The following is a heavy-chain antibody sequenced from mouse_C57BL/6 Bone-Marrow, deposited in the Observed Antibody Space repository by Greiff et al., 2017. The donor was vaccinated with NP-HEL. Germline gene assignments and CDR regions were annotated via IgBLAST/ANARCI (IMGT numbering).Heavy chain of an antibody. CDR2: IYPGDGDT. CDR1: GYAFSSSW. Sequence: VQLQQSGPELVKPGASVKISCKASGYAFSSSWMNWVKQRPGKGLEWIGRIYPGDGDTNYNGKFKGKATLTADKSSSTAYMQLSSLTSEDSAVYFCASLITTVVPSYWYFDVWGTGTTVTVSS. J-gene: IGHJ1*03. CDR3: ASLITTVVPSYWYFDV. D-gene: IGHD1-1*01. V-gene: IGHV1-82*01.